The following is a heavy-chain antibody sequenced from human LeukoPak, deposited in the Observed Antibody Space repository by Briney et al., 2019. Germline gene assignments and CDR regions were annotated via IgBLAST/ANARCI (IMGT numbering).Heavy chain of an antibody. D-gene: IGHD3-22*01. J-gene: IGHJ4*02. CDR2: ISGSGGST. CDR3: ARAQYYYDSSGFDY. V-gene: IGHV3-23*01. Sequence: GGSRRLSCAASGFTFSSYAMSWVRQAPGKGLEWVSAISGSGGSTYYADSVKGRFTISRDNSKNTPYLQMNSLRAEDTAVYYCARAQYYYDSSGFDYWGQGTLVTVSS. CDR1: GFTFSSYA.